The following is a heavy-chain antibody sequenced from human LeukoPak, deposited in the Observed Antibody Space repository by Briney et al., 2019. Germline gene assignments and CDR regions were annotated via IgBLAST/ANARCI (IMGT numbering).Heavy chain of an antibody. D-gene: IGHD3-16*01. CDR3: ATTVGSYFDY. CDR1: GGSISSGGYY. Sequence: PSETLSHTLTVSGGSISSGGYYWSWIRQHLGKGLEWIGYIYYSGSTYYNPSLKSRVTMSVDTSESQFSLKLSSVTAADTAVYYCATTVGSYFDYWSQGTLVTVSS. J-gene: IGHJ4*02. CDR2: IYYSGST. V-gene: IGHV4-31*03.